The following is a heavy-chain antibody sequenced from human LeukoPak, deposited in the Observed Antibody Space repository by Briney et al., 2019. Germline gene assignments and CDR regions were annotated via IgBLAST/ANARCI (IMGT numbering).Heavy chain of an antibody. V-gene: IGHV5-51*01. CDR3: ARGEFGYSSDY. D-gene: IGHD2-21*01. CDR2: IYPGDSDS. CDR1: GYSFTSYW. Sequence: RGESLKISCEGSGYSFTSYWIAWVRQMPGKGLQWMGIIYPGDSDSRYSPSFQGQVTISADKSVNTAYLQWSSLKASDTAVYFCARGEFGYSSDYWGQGTLVTVSS. J-gene: IGHJ4*02.